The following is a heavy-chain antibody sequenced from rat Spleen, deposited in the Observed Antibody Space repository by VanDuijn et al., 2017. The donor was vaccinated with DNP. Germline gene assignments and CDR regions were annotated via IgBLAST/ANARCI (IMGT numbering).Heavy chain of an antibody. Sequence: EVLLVASGGGLVQPGNSLNLSCAASGFTFSDYAMAWVRQSPKKGLEWVATIIYDGSHTFYRDSVQGRFTISRDNPKTTLYLQMDSLRSDDTATYHCVTRGLYGGYDHWGQGVMVTVSS. V-gene: IGHV5S10*01. CDR3: VTRGLYGGYDH. J-gene: IGHJ2*01. CDR2: IIYDGSHT. D-gene: IGHD1-11*01. CDR1: GFTFSDYA.